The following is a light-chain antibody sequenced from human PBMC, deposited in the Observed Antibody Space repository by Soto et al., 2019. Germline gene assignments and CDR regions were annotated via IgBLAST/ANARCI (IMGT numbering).Light chain of an antibody. V-gene: IGKV1-27*01. J-gene: IGKJ1*01. CDR1: QGISNY. CDR3: QNYNGAPWT. Sequence: DIQMTQSPSSLSAPVGDRVTITCRASQGISNYLVWYQQKPGKVPKLLIYAASTLQSGVPSRFSGSGSGTDFTFTISSLQPEDVATYYCQNYNGAPWTFGQGTKVDIK. CDR2: AAS.